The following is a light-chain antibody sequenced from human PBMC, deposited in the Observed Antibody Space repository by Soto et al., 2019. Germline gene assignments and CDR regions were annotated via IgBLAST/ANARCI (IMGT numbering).Light chain of an antibody. J-gene: IGKJ5*01. CDR1: HSVGSN. CDR3: QPDTASPPIP. CDR2: GAS. Sequence: GERATLSCRASHSVGSNLAWYQHKPGQAPRLLVYGASTRATGIPDRFSGSGSGTDFTLTISRLEHEEAAVYYCQPDTASPPIPFGQ. V-gene: IGKV3-20*01.